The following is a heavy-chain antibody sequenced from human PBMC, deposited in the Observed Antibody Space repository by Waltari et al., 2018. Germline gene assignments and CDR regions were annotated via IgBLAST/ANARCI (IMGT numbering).Heavy chain of an antibody. CDR2: ISYNERNI. D-gene: IGHD3-22*01. Sequence: QVQLVESGGGVVQPGRSLRLSCTASELTFSSYAMHWVRQAPGKGLEWVAVISYNERNIDYVDSVKGRFSISRDNSKKMLYLQINSLITEDTAVYYCARDYCDRTNCHGMDVWGQGTTVIVSS. J-gene: IGHJ6*02. V-gene: IGHV3-30*04. CDR3: ARDYCDRTNCHGMDV. CDR1: ELTFSSYA.